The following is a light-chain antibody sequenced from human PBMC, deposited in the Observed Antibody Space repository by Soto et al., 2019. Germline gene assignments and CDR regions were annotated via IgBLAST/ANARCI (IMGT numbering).Light chain of an antibody. J-gene: IGLJ2*01. CDR2: DVS. CDR3: SSHTSSTHVV. CDR1: SSDIGAYNY. V-gene: IGLV2-14*01. Sequence: QSVLTQPASVSGSPGQSITISCAGTSSDIGAYNYVSWYQQYPGKAPKLMIHDVSNRPSGVSNRFSGSKSGNTASLTISGLQAEDEADYYCSSHTSSTHVVFCGGTKVTDL.